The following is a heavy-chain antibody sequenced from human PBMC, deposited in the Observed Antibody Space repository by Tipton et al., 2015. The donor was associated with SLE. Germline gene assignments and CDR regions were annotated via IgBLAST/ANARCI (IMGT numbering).Heavy chain of an antibody. V-gene: IGHV4-59*01. CDR3: ARISVDTTMAQRVDYGMDV. D-gene: IGHD5-18*01. CDR1: GGSISSYY. CDR2: IFYTGST. J-gene: IGHJ6*02. Sequence: LVKPTETLSLTCTVSGGSISSYYWSWIRQPPGKGLEWIGSIFYTGSTTYNPSLKSRLTMSVDTPKNQFSLKLTSVTAADMAVYYCARISVDTTMAQRVDYGMDVWGQGTTVTVSS.